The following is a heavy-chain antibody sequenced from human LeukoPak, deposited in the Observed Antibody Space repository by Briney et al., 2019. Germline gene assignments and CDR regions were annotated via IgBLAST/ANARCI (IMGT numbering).Heavy chain of an antibody. CDR3: ARGLVLATDDAFDI. CDR2: VYDNDIS. Sequence: SETLSLTCSVPGASIRGYFWSWIRQSPGKGLEWIGYVYDNDISNFNPSLESRVTILVDRSKSQFSLKLRSVTAADTAVYYCARGLVLATDDAFDIWGPGTMVTVSS. CDR1: GASIRGYF. D-gene: IGHD5-12*01. V-gene: IGHV4-59*01. J-gene: IGHJ3*02.